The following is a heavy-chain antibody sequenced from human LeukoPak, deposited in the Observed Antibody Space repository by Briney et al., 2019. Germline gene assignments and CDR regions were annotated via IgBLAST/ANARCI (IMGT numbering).Heavy chain of an antibody. D-gene: IGHD3-10*01. V-gene: IGHV4-34*01. CDR3: AITHRGMVRGVIYY. CDR1: GGSTSSYY. Sequence: PSETLSLTCTVSGGSTSSYYWSWIRQPPGKGLEWIGEINHSGSTNYNPSLKSRVTISVDTSKNQFSLKLSSVTAADTAVYYCAITHRGMVRGVIYYWGQGTLVTVSS. CDR2: INHSGST. J-gene: IGHJ4*02.